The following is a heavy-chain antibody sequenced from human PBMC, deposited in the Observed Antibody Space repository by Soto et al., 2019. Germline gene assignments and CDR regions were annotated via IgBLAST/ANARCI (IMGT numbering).Heavy chain of an antibody. CDR3: AREADQALVTFDY. CDR2: IYQSGST. Sequence: QVQLQESGPGLVKPSGTLSLTCAVSGGSISSTNWWSWVRQPPGKGLEWIGDIYQSGSTNYNPSLKSRVTMSVDTSKNQFSMKLTSVIAVDPAVYYSAREADQALVTFDYWGQGTLVTVSS. V-gene: IGHV4-4*02. CDR1: GGSISSTNW. D-gene: IGHD5-18*01. J-gene: IGHJ4*02.